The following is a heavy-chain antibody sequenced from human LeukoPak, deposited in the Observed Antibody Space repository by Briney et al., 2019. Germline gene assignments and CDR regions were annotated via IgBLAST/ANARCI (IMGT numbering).Heavy chain of an antibody. Sequence: ARSLILSCVASALTFSSYATSWVRPAPGKGMEWDSGTTGGGGSTYYADSVKSRFTISRDNAKNTLYLQMNSLRVEDTAVYYCANHVGATTHYCYYMDVWGKGTTVTVSS. J-gene: IGHJ6*03. CDR3: ANHVGATTHYCYYMDV. CDR1: ALTFSSYA. D-gene: IGHD1-26*01. CDR2: TTGGGGST. V-gene: IGHV3-23*01.